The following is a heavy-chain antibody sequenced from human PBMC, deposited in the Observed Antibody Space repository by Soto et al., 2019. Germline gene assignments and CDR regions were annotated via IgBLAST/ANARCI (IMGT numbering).Heavy chain of an antibody. CDR3: ARAGPLTGDVPGSFDL. CDR2: INPNSGDT. CDR1: GYTFTGYY. J-gene: IGHJ2*01. D-gene: IGHD7-27*01. V-gene: IGHV1-2*04. Sequence: ASVKVSCKASGYTFTGYYMHWVRQAPGQGLEWMGWINPNSGDTNYAQKFQGWVTMTRDTSTSTAYMELIRLRSDDTAFYYCARAGPLTGDVPGSFDLWGRGTLVTVSS.